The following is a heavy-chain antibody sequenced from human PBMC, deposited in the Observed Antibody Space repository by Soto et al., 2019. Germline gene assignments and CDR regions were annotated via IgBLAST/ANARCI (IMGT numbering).Heavy chain of an antibody. V-gene: IGHV4-34*01. CDR1: GRSFSGYY. CDR3: ARGLVRGVSNWFDP. Sequence: SETLSLTCAVYGRSFSGYYWSWIRQPPGKGLEWIGEINHSGSTNYNPSLKSRVTISVDTSKNQFSLKLSSVTAADTAVYYCARGLVRGVSNWFDPWGQGTLVTVSS. D-gene: IGHD3-10*01. CDR2: INHSGST. J-gene: IGHJ5*02.